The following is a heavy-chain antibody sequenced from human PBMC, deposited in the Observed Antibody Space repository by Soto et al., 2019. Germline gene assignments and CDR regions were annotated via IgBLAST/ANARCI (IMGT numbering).Heavy chain of an antibody. CDR2: INANSGGI. J-gene: IGHJ5*02. CDR1: GYTFNGYD. D-gene: IGHD1-7*01. Sequence: ASVKVSCNASGYTFNGYDMHWVRRAPGQGLEWMGWINANSGGIKYAQKFQGRVTMTTETSTSTAYMELRSLRSDDTAVYYCARITGTTFWYDPRGQGTLVTVSS. CDR3: ARITGTTFWYDP. V-gene: IGHV1-2*02.